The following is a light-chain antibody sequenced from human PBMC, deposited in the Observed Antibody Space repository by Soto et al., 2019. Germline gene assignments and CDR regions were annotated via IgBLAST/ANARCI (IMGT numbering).Light chain of an antibody. J-gene: IGLJ3*02. V-gene: IGLV1-44*01. CDR1: TSNIGSNI. CDR2: NNI. Sequence: QSVLTQPPSASGTPGQRISISCSGRTSNIGSNIVAWYQHLPGTAPKLLIYNNIQRPSGVPDRFFGSKSGSSASLAISGLQPDDESHYNCAAWDDTLNGLVFGGGTKLTV. CDR3: AAWDDTLNGLV.